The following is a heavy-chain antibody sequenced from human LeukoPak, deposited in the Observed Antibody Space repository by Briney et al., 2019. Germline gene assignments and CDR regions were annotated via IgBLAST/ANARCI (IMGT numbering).Heavy chain of an antibody. CDR3: ARDRTAGYSSSWYVGWFDP. CDR2: IIPIFGTA. J-gene: IGHJ5*02. D-gene: IGHD6-13*01. V-gene: IGHV1-69*06. Sequence: GASVKVSCKASGGTFSSYAISWVRQAPGQGLEWMGGIIPIFGTANYAQKFQGRVTITADKSTSTAYMELSSLRSEDTAVYYCARDRTAGYSSSWYVGWFDPWGQGTLLTVSS. CDR1: GGTFSSYA.